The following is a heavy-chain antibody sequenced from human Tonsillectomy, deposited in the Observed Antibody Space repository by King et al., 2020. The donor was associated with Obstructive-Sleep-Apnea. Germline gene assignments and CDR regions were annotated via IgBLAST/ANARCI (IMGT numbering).Heavy chain of an antibody. CDR2: INPDGSVA. CDR1: GFTFSSYW. D-gene: IGHD4-17*01. Sequence: VQLVESGGALVQPGGSLRLSCAASGFTFSSYWMHWVRQVPGKGLVWGSRINPDGSVAIYAYSVKGRFTISRDNAKNTLYLQMNDLRPGDTARYYCARPTVTLEYWGQGSQVTVSS. V-gene: IGHV3-74*01. CDR3: ARPTVTLEY. J-gene: IGHJ4*02.